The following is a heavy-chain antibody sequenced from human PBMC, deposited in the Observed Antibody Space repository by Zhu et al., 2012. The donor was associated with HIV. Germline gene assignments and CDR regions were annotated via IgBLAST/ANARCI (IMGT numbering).Heavy chain of an antibody. Sequence: QVQLQESGSGLVKPSQTLSLTCAVSGGSISSGSFSWSWIRQPPGKGLDWVGYIYHTGNTFYNPSLKSRLTLSVDRSENHFSLKLTSVTAADTAVYYCARGVDGMDVWGQGTTVTVSS. CDR3: ARGVDGMDV. CDR1: GGSISSGSFS. CDR2: IYHTGNT. V-gene: IGHV4-30-2*01. J-gene: IGHJ6*02.